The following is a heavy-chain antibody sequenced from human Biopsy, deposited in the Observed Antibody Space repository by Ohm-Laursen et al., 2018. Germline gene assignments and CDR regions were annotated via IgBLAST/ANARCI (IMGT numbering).Heavy chain of an antibody. D-gene: IGHD3-16*01. CDR3: ARDLGNLRGVMFYLDS. V-gene: IGHV3-33*08. J-gene: IGHJ4*02. CDR1: GFTFTSFG. CDR2: VWYDGINK. Sequence: SLRLSCSASGFTFTSFGMHWVRQAPGKGLEWVAVVWYDGINKFYADSVEGRFTISRDNFKNTVYLEMNSLRPEDTAVYYCARDLGNLRGVMFYLDSWGQGTLVSVSS.